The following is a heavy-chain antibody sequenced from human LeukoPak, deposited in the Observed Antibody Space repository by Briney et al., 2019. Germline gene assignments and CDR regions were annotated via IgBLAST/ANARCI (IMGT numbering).Heavy chain of an antibody. Sequence: GGSLRLSCGASGFTFSSYSMNWVRQAPGKGREGGAYISSSSSTIYYADSVKGRFTISRDNAKNSLYLQMNSLRAEDTAVYYCARDHYDSSGYYYSYFDYWGQGTLVTVSS. CDR3: ARDHYDSSGYYYSYFDY. CDR1: GFTFSSYS. J-gene: IGHJ4*02. V-gene: IGHV3-48*04. D-gene: IGHD3-22*01. CDR2: ISSSSSTI.